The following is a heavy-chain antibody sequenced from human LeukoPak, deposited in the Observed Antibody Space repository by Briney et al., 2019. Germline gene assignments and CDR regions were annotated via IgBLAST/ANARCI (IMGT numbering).Heavy chain of an antibody. CDR1: GGSFSGYH. V-gene: IGHV4-34*01. Sequence: SETLSLTCAVYGGSFSGYHWSWIRQPPGKGLEWIGEINHSGSTNYNPSLKSRVTISVDTSKNQFSLKLSSVTAADTAVYYCARGGYRSHWGQGTLVTVSS. CDR2: INHSGST. D-gene: IGHD5-12*01. CDR3: ARGGYRSH. J-gene: IGHJ4*02.